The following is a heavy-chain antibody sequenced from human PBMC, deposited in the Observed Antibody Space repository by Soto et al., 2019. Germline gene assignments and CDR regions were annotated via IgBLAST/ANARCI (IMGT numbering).Heavy chain of an antibody. CDR3: ANLRGYSGYDQPRSPFDP. CDR1: GFTFSSYA. Sequence: GGSLRLSCAASGFTFSSYAMSWVRQAPGKGLEWVSAISGSGGSTYYADSVKGRYTFSRDNSKNTLYLQMNSLRAEDTAVYYCANLRGYSGYDQPRSPFDPWGQGTLVTGSS. D-gene: IGHD5-12*01. V-gene: IGHV3-23*01. CDR2: ISGSGGST. J-gene: IGHJ5*02.